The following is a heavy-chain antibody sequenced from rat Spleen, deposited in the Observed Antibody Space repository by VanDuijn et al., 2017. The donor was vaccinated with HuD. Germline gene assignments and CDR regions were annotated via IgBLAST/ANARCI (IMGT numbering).Heavy chain of an antibody. CDR1: GFTFNNFD. D-gene: IGHD1-6*01. Sequence: EVKLVESGGGLVQPGRSMKLSCAASGFTFNNFDMAWVRQTPTKGLEWVASINFDGSGTYYRDSVKGRFTFSRNNANNTLYLQMDSLRSEDTATYYCARENAYYGMGMDAWGQGASVTVSS. CDR3: ARENAYYGMGMDA. V-gene: IGHV5-25*01. CDR2: INFDGSGT. J-gene: IGHJ4*01.